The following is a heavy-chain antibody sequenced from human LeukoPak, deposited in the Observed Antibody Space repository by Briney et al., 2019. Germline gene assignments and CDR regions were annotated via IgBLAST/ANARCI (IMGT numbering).Heavy chain of an antibody. J-gene: IGHJ4*02. V-gene: IGHV3-23*01. Sequence: GVSLRLSCAASGLTFSGYAMSWVRQAPGKGLEWVSAISGSGGSTYYADSVKGRFTISRDNSKNTLYLQMNSLRAEDTAVYYCANGPQDFWSGYYTDIYWGQGTLVTVSS. CDR3: ANGPQDFWSGYYTDIY. D-gene: IGHD3-3*01. CDR1: GLTFSGYA. CDR2: ISGSGGST.